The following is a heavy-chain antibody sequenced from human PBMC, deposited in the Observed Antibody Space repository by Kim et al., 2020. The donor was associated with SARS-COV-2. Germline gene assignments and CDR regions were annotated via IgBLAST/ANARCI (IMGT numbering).Heavy chain of an antibody. D-gene: IGHD2-15*01. Sequence: NPALLSRVTLSVDTSKIQFSLRLSSVTAADTAVYYCARDHCSGGSCSGMDVWGKGGTVIVSS. CDR3: ARDHCSGGSCSGMDV. V-gene: IGHV4-30-2*04. J-gene: IGHJ6*03.